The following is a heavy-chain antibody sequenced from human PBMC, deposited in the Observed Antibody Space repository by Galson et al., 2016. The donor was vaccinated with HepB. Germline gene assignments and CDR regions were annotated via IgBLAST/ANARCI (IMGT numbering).Heavy chain of an antibody. CDR3: SSAAYHYGSNGYYFAY. Sequence: SLRLSCAASGFTFSDYWVAWVRQTPGEGLEWVANIKQDGSEKYYVDSVKGRFTISRDNAKNSLYPQMNGLRPEDTAVYYCSSAAYHYGSNGYYFAYWGQGTLVTVSS. CDR2: IKQDGSEK. D-gene: IGHD3-22*01. J-gene: IGHJ4*02. V-gene: IGHV3-7*05. CDR1: GFTFSDYW.